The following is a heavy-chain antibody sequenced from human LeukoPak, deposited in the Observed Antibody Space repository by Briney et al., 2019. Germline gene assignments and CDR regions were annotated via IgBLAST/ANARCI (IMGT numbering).Heavy chain of an antibody. Sequence: GGSLRLSCAASGFTFGIYAINWVRQAPGKGLEWIAYIGPSGSNMYYADSVKGRFTISRDNAKDSLFLQMNSLRAEDTAVYYCARDSGVGPCLFCSGFDIWGQGTMVTVSS. J-gene: IGHJ3*02. D-gene: IGHD1-26*01. CDR2: IGPSGSNM. CDR1: GFTFGIYA. V-gene: IGHV3-48*01. CDR3: ARDSGVGPCLFCSGFDI.